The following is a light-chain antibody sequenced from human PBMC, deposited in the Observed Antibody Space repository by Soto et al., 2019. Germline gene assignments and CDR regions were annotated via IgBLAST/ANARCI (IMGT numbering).Light chain of an antibody. CDR1: QSVSSN. Sequence: EIVMTQSPATLSVSPGERATLSCRASQSVSSNLAWYQQKPGQAPRLLIYGASTRATGIPARFSGSGSGTEFTLTISSLQSEDFAVYYCQQYNNCLRSTFGPGTKVDIK. CDR3: QQYNNCLRST. V-gene: IGKV3-15*01. J-gene: IGKJ3*01. CDR2: GAS.